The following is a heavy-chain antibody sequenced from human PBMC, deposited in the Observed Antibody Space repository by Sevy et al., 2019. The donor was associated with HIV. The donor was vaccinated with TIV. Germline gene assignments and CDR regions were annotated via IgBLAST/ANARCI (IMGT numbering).Heavy chain of an antibody. CDR2: IWYDGSNK. V-gene: IGHV3-33*01. CDR1: GFTFSSYG. Sequence: GGSLRLSCAASGFTFSSYGMHWVRQAPGKGLEWVAVIWYDGSNKYYADSVKGRFTISRDNSKNTRYLQMNSLGAEDTAVYYCARDGGGAGETGYYYYYYMDVWGKGTTVTVSS. J-gene: IGHJ6*03. D-gene: IGHD1-26*01. CDR3: ARDGGGAGETGYYYYYYMDV.